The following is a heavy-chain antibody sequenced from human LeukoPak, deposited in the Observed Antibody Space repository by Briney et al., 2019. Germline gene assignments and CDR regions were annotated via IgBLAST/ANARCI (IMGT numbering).Heavy chain of an antibody. CDR1: DFTFA. D-gene: IGHD5-18*01. V-gene: IGHV3-23*01. CDR3: AKDLGYSYGDYYYYGMDV. CDR2: INGRGDDS. J-gene: IGHJ6*02. Sequence: PGGSLRLSCVVSDFTFAVSWVRQAPGKGLEWISTINGRGDDSFHADSVKGRFTISRDNAKNSLYLQMNSLRAEDTALYYCAKDLGYSYGDYYYYGMDVWGQGTTVTVSS.